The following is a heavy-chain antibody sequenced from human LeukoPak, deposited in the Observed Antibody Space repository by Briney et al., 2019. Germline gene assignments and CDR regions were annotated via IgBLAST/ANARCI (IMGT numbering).Heavy chain of an antibody. CDR3: ARVWEYCSGGSCYGDAFDI. Sequence: GGSLRLSCAASGFTFSSYWMSWVRQAPGKGLEGVANIKQDGSEKYYVDSVKGRFTISRDNAKNSLYLQMNSLRAEDTAVYYCARVWEYCSGGSCYGDAFDIWGQGTMVTVSS. D-gene: IGHD2-15*01. J-gene: IGHJ3*02. CDR1: GFTFSSYW. V-gene: IGHV3-7*01. CDR2: IKQDGSEK.